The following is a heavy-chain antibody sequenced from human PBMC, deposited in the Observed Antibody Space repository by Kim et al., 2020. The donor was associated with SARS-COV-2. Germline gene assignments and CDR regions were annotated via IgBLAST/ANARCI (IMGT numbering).Heavy chain of an antibody. CDR2: IYYNGNT. CDR3: ATGNPYFNS. Sequence: SETLSLTCTVSGGSISSDQYYWTWIRQHPEKGLGWIGNIYYNGNTYRNPSLMSRVTMSVDTSKNHFSLSLSSVTAADTAVYYCATGNPYFNSWGQGILVTVS. J-gene: IGHJ4*02. V-gene: IGHV4-31*03. CDR1: GGSISSDQYY.